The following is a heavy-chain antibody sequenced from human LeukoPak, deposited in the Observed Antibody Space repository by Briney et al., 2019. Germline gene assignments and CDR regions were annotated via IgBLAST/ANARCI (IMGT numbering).Heavy chain of an antibody. D-gene: IGHD6-19*01. CDR1: GFTFSNYW. V-gene: IGHV3-7*03. CDR3: ARGRTGYSSGWESPNDY. Sequence: GGSLRLSCAVSGFTFSNYWMGWVRQAPGKGLAWVANINQDGSSKYYEDSVKGRFTISRDNAENSLYLQMNSLGAEDTAVYYCARGRTGYSSGWESPNDYWGQGTLVTVSS. CDR2: INQDGSSK. J-gene: IGHJ4*02.